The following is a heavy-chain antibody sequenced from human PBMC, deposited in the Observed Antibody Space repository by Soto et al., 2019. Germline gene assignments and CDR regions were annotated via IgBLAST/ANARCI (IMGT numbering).Heavy chain of an antibody. CDR2: ISGSGGST. CDR3: AKSATYYDFWSGYPDQASRYFDY. Sequence: GGSLRLSCAASGFTFSSYAMSWVRQAPGKGLEWVSAISGSGGSTYYADSVKGWFTISRDNSKNTLYLQMNSLRAEDTAVYYCAKSATYYDFWSGYPDQASRYFDYWGQGTLVTVSS. V-gene: IGHV3-23*01. J-gene: IGHJ4*02. CDR1: GFTFSSYA. D-gene: IGHD3-3*01.